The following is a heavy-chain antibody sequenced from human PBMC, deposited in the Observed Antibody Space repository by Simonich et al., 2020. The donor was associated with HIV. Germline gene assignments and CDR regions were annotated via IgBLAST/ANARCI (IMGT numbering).Heavy chain of an antibody. D-gene: IGHD1-26*01. CDR2: VNPTSGGT. CDR1: GYTFTGYY. J-gene: IGHJ3*02. Sequence: QVQLVQSGAEVKKPGASVKVSCKASGYTFTGYYLHWVGQAPGQGLEWMGRVNPTSGGTEYPQKFQGRVTMTRDKSITTAYMELSRLRSDDTAFYYCATHGPGSYSSALDIWGQGTMVTVSS. V-gene: IGHV1-2*06. CDR3: ATHGPGSYSSALDI.